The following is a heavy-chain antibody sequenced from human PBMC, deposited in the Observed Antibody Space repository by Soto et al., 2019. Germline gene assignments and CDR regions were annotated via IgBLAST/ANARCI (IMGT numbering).Heavy chain of an antibody. CDR3: ARDYVDTAMAYDGMDV. J-gene: IGHJ6*02. V-gene: IGHV1-69*01. CDR1: GGTVSSYA. D-gene: IGHD5-18*01. CDR2: IITIFGTA. Sequence: QVQLVQSGAEVTKPGSSVKVSCKASGGTVSSYAISCVRQAPGQGLEWMGGIITIFGTANSAQKFQGRVPITADESTSPAYMELSSVRSEDTAVYYCARDYVDTAMAYDGMDVWGQGTTVTVSS.